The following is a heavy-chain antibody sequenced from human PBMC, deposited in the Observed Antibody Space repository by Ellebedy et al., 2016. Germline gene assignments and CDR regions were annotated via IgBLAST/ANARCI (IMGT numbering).Heavy chain of an antibody. D-gene: IGHD6-13*01. Sequence: GGSLRLSCAASGFTFSSHAMHWVRQAPGKGLEWVVVISNDGSNKYYADSVKGRFTISRDNYKNTLYLQLNSLRTEDTAVYYCASTSGYSSSWYGGYFDYWGQGILVTVSS. J-gene: IGHJ4*02. CDR2: ISNDGSNK. CDR1: GFTFSSHA. V-gene: IGHV3-30-3*01. CDR3: ASTSGYSSSWYGGYFDY.